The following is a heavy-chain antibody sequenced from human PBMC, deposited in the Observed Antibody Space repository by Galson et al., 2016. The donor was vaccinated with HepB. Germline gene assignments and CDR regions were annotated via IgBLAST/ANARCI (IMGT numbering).Heavy chain of an antibody. CDR3: ARGRYYYDTTPSPTYYFDY. CDR1: GYSFTRYW. V-gene: IGHV5-10-1*01. D-gene: IGHD3-22*01. Sequence: QSGAEVKKPGESLRISCQGSGYSFTRYWISWVRQMPGKGLEWMGRIDPSDSYINYSPSFQGHVTISADKSLSTAYLQWSSLEASDTAMYYCARGRYYYDTTPSPTYYFDYWGQGTLVIVSS. J-gene: IGHJ4*02. CDR2: IDPSDSYI.